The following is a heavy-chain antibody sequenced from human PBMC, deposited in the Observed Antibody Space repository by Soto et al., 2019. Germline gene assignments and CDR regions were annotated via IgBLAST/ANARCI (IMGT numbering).Heavy chain of an antibody. Sequence: GGSLRLSCAASGFTFSDYYMSWIRQAPGKGLEWVSYISSSSSYTNYADSVKGRFTISRDNAKNSLYLQMNSLRAEDTAVYYCARENCSSTSCYPHWFDPWGQGTLVTVSS. D-gene: IGHD2-2*01. CDR1: GFTFSDYY. J-gene: IGHJ5*02. V-gene: IGHV3-11*06. CDR2: ISSSSSYT. CDR3: ARENCSSTSCYPHWFDP.